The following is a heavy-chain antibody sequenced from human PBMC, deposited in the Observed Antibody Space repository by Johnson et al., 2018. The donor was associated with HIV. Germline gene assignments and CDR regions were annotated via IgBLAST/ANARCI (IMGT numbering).Heavy chain of an antibody. J-gene: IGHJ3*02. CDR1: GFTFTDHY. CDR3: ARGGEKGAFDI. CDR2: IRNKANSYTT. D-gene: IGHD7-27*01. Sequence: MQLVESGGGLVLPGGSLRLSYAVSGFTFTDHYMDWVRQAPGKGLEWVGRIRNKANSYTTEYAASVKGRFTILRDDSKNSLYLQMNSLKTEDTAVYYCARGGEKGAFDIWGQGTMVTVSS. V-gene: IGHV3-72*01.